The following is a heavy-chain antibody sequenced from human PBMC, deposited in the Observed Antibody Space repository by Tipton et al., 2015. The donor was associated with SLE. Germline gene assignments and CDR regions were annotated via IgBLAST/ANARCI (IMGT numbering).Heavy chain of an antibody. Sequence: SLRLSCAASGLTASSNYMSWVRQAPGKGLEWVSVIYSGGSTYYADSVKGRFTISRHNSKNTLYLQMNSLRGEDTAVYYCAGRLSLDYWGQGTLVTVSS. CDR2: IYSGGST. V-gene: IGHV3-53*04. D-gene: IGHD2/OR15-2a*01. CDR1: GLTASSNY. J-gene: IGHJ4*02. CDR3: AGRLSLDY.